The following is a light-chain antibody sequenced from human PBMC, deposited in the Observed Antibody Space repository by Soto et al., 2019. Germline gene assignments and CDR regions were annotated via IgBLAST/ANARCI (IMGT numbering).Light chain of an antibody. CDR2: GAS. V-gene: IGKV3-20*01. CDR3: QQYGSSPALFA. Sequence: EIVLTQSPGTLSLSPGERATLSCRASQRVSSSYLAWYQQKPGQAPRLLIYGASSRATGIPDRFSGSGSGTDFTLTISSLEPEDFAVYYCQQYGSSPALFAFGPGTKVDIK. CDR1: QRVSSSY. J-gene: IGKJ3*01.